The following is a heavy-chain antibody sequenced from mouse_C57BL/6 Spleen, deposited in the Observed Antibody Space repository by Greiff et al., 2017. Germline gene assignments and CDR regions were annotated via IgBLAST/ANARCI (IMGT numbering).Heavy chain of an antibody. CDR2: INPSNGGT. CDR1: GYTFTSYW. D-gene: IGHD3-1*01. CDR3: ARHPAHFDY. J-gene: IGHJ2*01. V-gene: IGHV1-53*01. Sequence: QVQLKQPGTELVKPGASVKLSCKASGYTFTSYWMHWVKQRPGQGLEWIGNINPSNGGTNYNEKFKGKATLTVDKSSSTAYMQLSSLTTEDAAIYDCARHPAHFDYWGQGTTLTVSS.